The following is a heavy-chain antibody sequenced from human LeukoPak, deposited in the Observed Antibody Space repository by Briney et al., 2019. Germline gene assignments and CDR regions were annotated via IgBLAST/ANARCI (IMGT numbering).Heavy chain of an antibody. Sequence: PGGSLRLSCAASGFTFSSYWMSWVRQAPGKGLEWVANIKQDGSEKYYVDSVKGRFTISRDNAKNSLYLQMNSLRADDTAVYYCARAHWNPARSGYYYGMDVWGQGTTVTVSS. CDR1: GFTFSSYW. D-gene: IGHD1-1*01. V-gene: IGHV3-7*01. CDR3: ARAHWNPARSGYYYGMDV. J-gene: IGHJ6*02. CDR2: IKQDGSEK.